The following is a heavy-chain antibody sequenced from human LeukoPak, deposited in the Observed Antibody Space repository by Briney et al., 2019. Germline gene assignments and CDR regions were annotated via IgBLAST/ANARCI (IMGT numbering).Heavy chain of an antibody. Sequence: PSETLSLTCAVYGGSLSNYYWSWIRQPPGKGLEWIGYIYYSGSTNYNPSLKSRVTISVDTSKNQFSLKLSSVTAADTAVYYCARSPYYYDSSGYQYWGQGTLVTVSS. D-gene: IGHD3-22*01. V-gene: IGHV4-59*01. CDR2: IYYSGST. J-gene: IGHJ4*02. CDR1: GGSLSNYY. CDR3: ARSPYYYDSSGYQY.